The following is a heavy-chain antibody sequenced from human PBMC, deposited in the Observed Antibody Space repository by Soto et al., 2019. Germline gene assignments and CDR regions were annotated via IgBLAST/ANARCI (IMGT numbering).Heavy chain of an antibody. CDR2: IYATGTT. CDR1: GASISGFY. D-gene: IGHD1-1*01. J-gene: IGHJ5*02. Sequence: SETLSLTCTVSGASISGFYWSWIRKSAGKGLEWIGRIYATGTTDYNPSRKSRVMMSVDTSKKQFSLKLRSVTAADTAVYYCVRDGTKTLRDWFDPWGQGISVTVSS. V-gene: IGHV4-4*07. CDR3: VRDGTKTLRDWFDP.